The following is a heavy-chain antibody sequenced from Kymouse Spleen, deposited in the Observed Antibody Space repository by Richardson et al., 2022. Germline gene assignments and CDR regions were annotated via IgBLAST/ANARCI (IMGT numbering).Heavy chain of an antibody. CDR1: GGSFSGYY. D-gene: IGHD3-10*01. Sequence: QVQLQQWGAGLLKPSETLSLTCAVYGGSFSGYYWSWIRQPPGKGLEWIGEINHSGSTNYNPSLKSRVTISVDTSKNQFSLKLSSVTAADTAVYYCARDRGYYGSGSHPHYWGQGTLVTVSS. J-gene: IGHJ4*02. CDR3: ARDRGYYGSGSHPHY. V-gene: IGHV4-34*01. CDR2: INHSGST.